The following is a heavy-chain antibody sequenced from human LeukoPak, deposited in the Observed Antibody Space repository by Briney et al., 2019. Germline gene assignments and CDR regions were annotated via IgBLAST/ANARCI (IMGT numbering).Heavy chain of an antibody. CDR1: GDSVSSNGVA. V-gene: IGHV6-1*01. CDR2: TYYRSQWYN. CDR3: ARGRHSAFDI. J-gene: IGHJ3*02. D-gene: IGHD2-21*01. Sequence: SQTLSLTCAVSGDSVSSNGVAWNRIRQSPSRGLEWLGRTYYRSQWYNDYAVSVKSRITISPDTSQNQFSLQLSSVTPEDTAVYYCARGRHSAFDIWGQGTMVTVSS.